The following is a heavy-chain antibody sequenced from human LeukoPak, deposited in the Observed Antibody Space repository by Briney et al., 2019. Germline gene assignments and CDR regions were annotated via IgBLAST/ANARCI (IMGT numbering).Heavy chain of an antibody. CDR1: GFTFSSYA. CDR2: ISYDGSNK. J-gene: IGHJ6*03. CDR3: TTDVSYSSGWYGLNYYYYYMDV. V-gene: IGHV3-30*04. D-gene: IGHD6-19*01. Sequence: GGSLRLSCAASGFTFSSYAMHWVRQAPGKGLEWVAVISYDGSNKYYAAPVKGRFTISRDDSKNTLYLQMNSLKTEDTAVYYCTTDVSYSSGWYGLNYYYYYMDVWGKGTTVTVSS.